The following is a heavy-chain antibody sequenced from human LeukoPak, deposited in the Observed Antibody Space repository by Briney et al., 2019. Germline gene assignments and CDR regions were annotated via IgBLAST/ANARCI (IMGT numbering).Heavy chain of an antibody. CDR1: GGSISSGGYY. Sequence: SQTLSLTCTVSGGSISSGGYYWSWIRQHPGKGLEWIGYIYYSGSTYYNPSLKSRVTISVDTSKNQFSLKLSSVTAADTAVYYCARGDYVWGSPTPAKHVDYWGQGTLVTVSS. CDR2: IYYSGST. V-gene: IGHV4-31*03. CDR3: ARGDYVWGSPTPAKHVDY. D-gene: IGHD3-16*01. J-gene: IGHJ4*02.